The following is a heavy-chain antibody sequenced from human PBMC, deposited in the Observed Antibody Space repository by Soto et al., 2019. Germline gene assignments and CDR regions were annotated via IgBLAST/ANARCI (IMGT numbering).Heavy chain of an antibody. V-gene: IGHV4-31*03. CDR3: VRDRALDSSGHWFDT. D-gene: IGHD6-19*01. CDR1: GRPVTSGGYY. J-gene: IGHJ5*02. Sequence: QVQLQESGPGLGKPSQTLSLTCTASGRPVTSGGYYWTGLRQHPGRGLEGIGYINHIGSPSYNPSLENRLTISLDTSKNQFSLNLTSVTAADTAIYYCVRDRALDSSGHWFDTWGQGILVTVSS. CDR2: INHIGSP.